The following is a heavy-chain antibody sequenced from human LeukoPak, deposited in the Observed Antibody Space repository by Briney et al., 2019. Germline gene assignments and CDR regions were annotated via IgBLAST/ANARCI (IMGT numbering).Heavy chain of an antibody. V-gene: IGHV4-34*01. D-gene: IGHD6-6*01. CDR3: ARGVELVWSDY. J-gene: IGHJ4*02. CDR1: GGSFSGYY. Sequence: SETLSLTCAVYGGSFSGYYGSWIRQPPGKGLEWIGEINHSGSTNYNPSLKSRVTISVDTSKNQFSLKLSSVTAADTAVYYCARGVELVWSDYWGQGNLVTVSS. CDR2: INHSGST.